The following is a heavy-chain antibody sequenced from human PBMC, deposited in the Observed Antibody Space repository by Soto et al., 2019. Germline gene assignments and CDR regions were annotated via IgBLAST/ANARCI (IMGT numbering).Heavy chain of an antibody. D-gene: IGHD3-22*01. V-gene: IGHV1-69*13. Sequence: ASVKVSCKALCGTFPRYGISWGRQAPGQRAEWMGGIIPIFGTANYAQKFQGRVTITADESTSTAYMELSSLRSEDTAVYYCASTLYDSSGYYYESGWFDPWGQGTLVTVSS. CDR1: CGTFPRYG. J-gene: IGHJ5*02. CDR2: IIPIFGTA. CDR3: ASTLYDSSGYYYESGWFDP.